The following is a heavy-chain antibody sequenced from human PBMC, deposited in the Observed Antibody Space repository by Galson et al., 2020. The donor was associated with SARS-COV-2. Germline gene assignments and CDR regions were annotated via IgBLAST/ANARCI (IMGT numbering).Heavy chain of an antibody. V-gene: IGHV4-59*01. CDR2: IYYSGST. D-gene: IGHD6-13*01. CDR3: ASAYSSSWYWYFDL. J-gene: IGHJ2*01. CDR1: GGSISSYY. Sequence: SETLSLTCTVSGGSISSYYWSWIRQPPGKGLEWIGYIYYSGSTNYNPSLTSRVTISVDTSKNQCSLKLSSVTAADTAVYYCASAYSSSWYWYFDLWGRGTLVTVSS.